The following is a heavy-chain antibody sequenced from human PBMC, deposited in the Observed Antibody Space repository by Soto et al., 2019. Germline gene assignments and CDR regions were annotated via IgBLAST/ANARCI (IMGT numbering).Heavy chain of an antibody. CDR2: ISAYNGNT. J-gene: IGHJ4*02. Sequence: ASVKVSCKASGYTFTSYGISWVRQAPGQGLEWMGWISAYNGNTNYAQKLQGRVTMTTDTSTSTAYMELRSLRSDDTAVYYCGRDVPRYSSGWYANYWGQGTLVTVSS. D-gene: IGHD6-19*01. V-gene: IGHV1-18*01. CDR3: GRDVPRYSSGWYANY. CDR1: GYTFTSYG.